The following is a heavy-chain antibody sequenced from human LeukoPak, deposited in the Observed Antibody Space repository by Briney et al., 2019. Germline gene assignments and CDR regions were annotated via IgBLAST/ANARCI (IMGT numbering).Heavy chain of an antibody. CDR3: ARDNGFGDNGIDY. CDR1: GYTFTSYG. V-gene: IGHV1-18*01. J-gene: IGHJ4*02. CDR2: IRGSNGDI. Sequence: ASVKVSCKASGYTFTSYGFSWVRQAPGQGLEWMGWIRGSNGDINYAENLQGRVTVSKDTSTSTAYMELRSLRSDDTAVYYCARDNGFGDNGIDYWGQGTLVTVSS. D-gene: IGHD3-10*01.